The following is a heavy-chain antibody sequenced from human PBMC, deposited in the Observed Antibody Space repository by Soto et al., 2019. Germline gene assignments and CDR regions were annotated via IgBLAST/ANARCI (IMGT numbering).Heavy chain of an antibody. V-gene: IGHV4-4*02. D-gene: IGHD2-8*02. CDR3: ARWAPRGVCYDSCYFDY. CDR2: IYHSGST. CDR1: GGSISSSNW. J-gene: IGHJ4*02. Sequence: QVQLQESGPGLVKPSGTLSLTCAVSGGSISSSNWWSWVRQPPGKGLEWIGEIYHSGSTNYNQSLKSRVTIAGDKSKNQSSLKLSSGTAADTAVYYGARWAPRGVCYDSCYFDYWGQGTLVTVSS.